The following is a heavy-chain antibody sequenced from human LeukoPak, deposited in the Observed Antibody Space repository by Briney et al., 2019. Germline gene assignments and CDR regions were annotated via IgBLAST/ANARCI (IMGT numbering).Heavy chain of an antibody. J-gene: IGHJ6*03. D-gene: IGHD3-22*01. CDR2: IYYSGST. Sequence: SETLSLNCTVSGGSISSYYWSWIRQPPGKGLEWIGYIYYSGSTYYNPSLRSRVTISVDTSKNQFSLKLSSVTAADTAVYYCARSSEGRYYYDSSGFSYYYYYMDVWGKGTTVTISS. CDR1: GGSISSYY. V-gene: IGHV4-59*01. CDR3: ARSSEGRYYYDSSGFSYYYYYMDV.